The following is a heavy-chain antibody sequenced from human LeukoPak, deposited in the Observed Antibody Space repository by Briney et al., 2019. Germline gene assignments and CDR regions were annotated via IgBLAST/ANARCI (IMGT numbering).Heavy chain of an antibody. CDR2: IKTKSDGGPT. CDR3: TTASLRFLEWLSTDY. Sequence: GGSLRLSCVASGFTFTNAWMNWVRQAPGKGLEWVGRIKTKSDGGPTDYAAFVEGRFTISRDDSKNTLYLQMNSLKTEDTAVYYCTTASLRFLEWLSTDYWGQGTLVTVSS. J-gene: IGHJ4*02. V-gene: IGHV3-15*07. CDR1: GFTFTNAW. D-gene: IGHD3-3*01.